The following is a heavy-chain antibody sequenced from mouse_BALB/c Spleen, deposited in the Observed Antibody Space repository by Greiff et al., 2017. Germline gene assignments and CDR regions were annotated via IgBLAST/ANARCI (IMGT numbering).Heavy chain of an antibody. Sequence: VQLKQSGGDLVKPGGSLKLSCAASGFTFSSYGMSWVRQTPDKRLEWVATISSGGSYTYYPDSVKGRFTISRDNAKNTLYLQMSSLKSEDTAMYYCARQDYGSSRLYYYAMDYWGQGTSVTVSS. D-gene: IGHD1-1*01. CDR2: ISSGGSYT. CDR3: ARQDYGSSRLYYYAMDY. V-gene: IGHV5-6*01. J-gene: IGHJ4*01. CDR1: GFTFSSYG.